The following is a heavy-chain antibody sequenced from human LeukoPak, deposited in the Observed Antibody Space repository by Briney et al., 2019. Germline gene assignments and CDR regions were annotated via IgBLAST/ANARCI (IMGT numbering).Heavy chain of an antibody. Sequence: SETLSLTCTVSGGSISSSSYYWGWIRQPPGKGLEWIGSIYYSGSTYSNPSLKSRVTISVDTSKNQFSLKLSSVTAADTAVYYCARADYYGSGSYFSLFDYWGQGTLVTVSS. V-gene: IGHV4-39*07. CDR1: GGSISSSSYY. J-gene: IGHJ4*02. D-gene: IGHD3-10*01. CDR3: ARADYYGSGSYFSLFDY. CDR2: IYYSGST.